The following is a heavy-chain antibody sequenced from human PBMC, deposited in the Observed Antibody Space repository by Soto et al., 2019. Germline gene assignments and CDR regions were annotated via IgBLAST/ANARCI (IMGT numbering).Heavy chain of an antibody. CDR2: IKGDGTTT. J-gene: IGHJ3*02. CDR3: VRDRGTPDSFDI. D-gene: IGHD1-26*01. V-gene: IGHV3-74*02. CDR1: GFNFSPYF. Sequence: EAHLVESGGGLPQPGGSLRLSCVASGFNFSPYFMAWVRQGPGRGLEWVSHIKGDGTTTAYADSVRGRFIISRDNGRNTLCLQMNSLRDEATAVYDGVRDRGTPDSFDIWGQGTTVIVSS.